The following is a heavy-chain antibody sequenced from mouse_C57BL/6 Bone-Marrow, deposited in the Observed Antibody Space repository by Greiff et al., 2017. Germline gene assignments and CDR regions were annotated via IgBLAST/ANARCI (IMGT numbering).Heavy chain of an antibody. D-gene: IGHD1-1*01. J-gene: IGHJ4*01. V-gene: IGHV1-19*01. CDR2: INPYNGGT. CDR1: GYTFTDYY. Sequence: SGPVLVKPGASVKMSCKASGYTFTDYYMNWVKQSHGKSLEWIGVINPYNGGTSYNQKFKGKATLTVDKSSSTAYMELNSLTSEDSAVYYCAREYYYGSFYYAMDYWGQGTSVTVSS. CDR3: AREYYYGSFYYAMDY.